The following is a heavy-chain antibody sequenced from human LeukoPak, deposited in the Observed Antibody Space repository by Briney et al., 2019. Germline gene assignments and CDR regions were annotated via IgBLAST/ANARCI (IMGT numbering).Heavy chain of an antibody. Sequence: SETLSLTCAVYGGSFSGYYWSWIRQPPGKGLEWIGEINHSGSTNYNPSLKSRVTISVDTSKNQFSLKLSSVTAADTAVYYCARGYYYGSGSYLSDYWGQGTLVTVSS. CDR1: GGSFSGYY. D-gene: IGHD3-10*01. CDR3: ARGYYYGSGSYLSDY. CDR2: INHSGST. V-gene: IGHV4-34*01. J-gene: IGHJ4*02.